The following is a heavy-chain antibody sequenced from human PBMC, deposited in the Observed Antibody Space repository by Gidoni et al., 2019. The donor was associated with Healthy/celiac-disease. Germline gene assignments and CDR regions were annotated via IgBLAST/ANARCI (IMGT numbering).Heavy chain of an antibody. CDR3: ARGEKDIVVVVAANSAFDI. Sequence: QVQLVQSGAEVKKPGSSVKVSCKASGGTFSSYAISWVRQAPGQGLEWMGGIIPIFGTANYAQKFQGRVTITADESTSTAYMELSSLRSEDTAVYYCARGEKDIVVVVAANSAFDIWGQGTMVTVSS. CDR1: GGTFSSYA. CDR2: IIPIFGTA. V-gene: IGHV1-69*01. D-gene: IGHD2-15*01. J-gene: IGHJ3*02.